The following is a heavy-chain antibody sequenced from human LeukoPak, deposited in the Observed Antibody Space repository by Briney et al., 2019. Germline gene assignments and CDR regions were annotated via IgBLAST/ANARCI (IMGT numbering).Heavy chain of an antibody. CDR2: ITGSGGNT. CDR1: GFTFSNYA. D-gene: IGHD3-9*01. Sequence: GGSLRLSCAASGFTFSNYAMGWVRQAPGKGLEWVSAITGSGGNTYYADSVKGRFTISRDNSKNTVFLQMNSLRVEDTAVYYCAKWGDYDVLTGYYVSDYWGQGTLVTVSS. J-gene: IGHJ4*02. CDR3: AKWGDYDVLTGYYVSDY. V-gene: IGHV3-23*01.